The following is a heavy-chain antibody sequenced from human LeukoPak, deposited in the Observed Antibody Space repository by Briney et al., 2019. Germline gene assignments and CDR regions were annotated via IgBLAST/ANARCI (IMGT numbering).Heavy chain of an antibody. J-gene: IGHJ6*04. V-gene: IGHV3-66*01. CDR2: TYTGGNT. Sequence: GGSLRLSCAASGFTVSSNHMNWVRQAPGKGLEWVSITYTGGNTQYADSVKGRFIVSRDNSKNTTFLQMNSLRAEHTAVYYGARELILYGMDVWGKGTTVIVST. CDR1: GFTVSSNH. D-gene: IGHD2-8*01. CDR3: ARELILYGMDV.